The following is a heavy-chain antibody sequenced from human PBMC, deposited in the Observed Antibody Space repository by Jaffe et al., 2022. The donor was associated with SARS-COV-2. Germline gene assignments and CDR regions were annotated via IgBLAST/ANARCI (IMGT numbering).Heavy chain of an antibody. CDR1: GFSLSTSGVG. CDR3: AHYTPPSYYDSSGYYGFDY. J-gene: IGHJ4*02. CDR2: IYWDDDK. Sequence: QITLKESGPTLVKPTQTLTLTCTFSGFSLSTSGVGVGWIRQPPGKALEWLALIYWDDDKRYSPSLKSRLTITKDTSKNQVVLTMTNMDPVDTATYYCAHYTPPSYYDSSGYYGFDYWGQGTLVTVSS. D-gene: IGHD3-22*01. V-gene: IGHV2-5*02.